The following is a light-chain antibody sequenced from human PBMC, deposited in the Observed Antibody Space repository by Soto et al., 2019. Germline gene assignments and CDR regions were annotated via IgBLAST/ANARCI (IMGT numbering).Light chain of an antibody. CDR1: NIGSKS. V-gene: IGLV3-21*04. CDR3: QVWDTSNNHVL. J-gene: IGLJ2*01. Sequence: SYELTQPPSVSVAPGKTAGITCGGNNIGSKSVHWYQQKPGQAPVLVISYDSGRPSWIPERFSGSNSGNTATLTINRVEAGDEADYYCQVWDTSNNHVLFGGGTKLTVL. CDR2: YDS.